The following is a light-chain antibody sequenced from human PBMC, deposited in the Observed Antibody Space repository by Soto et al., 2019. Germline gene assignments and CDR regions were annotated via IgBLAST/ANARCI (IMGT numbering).Light chain of an antibody. V-gene: IGLV2-14*01. CDR2: DVS. CDR1: SSDVGGYNY. CDR3: SLYTSSRTLV. Sequence: QSALTQPASVSGSPGQSITISCTGTSSDVGGYNYVSWYQQHPGIAPKLMIYDVSNRPSGVSNRFSGPKSGNTAYLTISGRQADDGADYYWSLYTSSRTLVFGGGTKLTVL. J-gene: IGLJ2*01.